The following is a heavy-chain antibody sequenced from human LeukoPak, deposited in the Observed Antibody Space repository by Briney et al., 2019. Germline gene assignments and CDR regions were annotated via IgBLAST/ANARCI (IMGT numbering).Heavy chain of an antibody. J-gene: IGHJ4*02. CDR3: ARTKGGNSAFDY. V-gene: IGHV4-31*03. CDR2: IRYSGST. D-gene: IGHD4-23*01. CDR1: GGSISSGAYY. Sequence: SQTLSLTCTVSGGSISSGAYYWSWIRQHPGKGLEWIGYIRYSGSTYYNPSLKSRITMSVDTSKYQFSLTLSSVTAADTAVCYCARTKGGNSAFDYWGQGFLVTVSS.